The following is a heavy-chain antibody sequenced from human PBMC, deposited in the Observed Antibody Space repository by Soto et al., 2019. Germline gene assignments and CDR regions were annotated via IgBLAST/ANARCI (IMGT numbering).Heavy chain of an antibody. CDR2: IKPSGGT. CDR1: GGSFSGYY. CDR3: ARERQEYQFWGGDENEGPDGMDV. V-gene: IGHV4-34*02. Sequence: QVQLQQRGAGLLKPSETLSLTCAVYGGSFSGYYWTWIRQAPGKGLEWIGEIKPSGGTNYTSSLKRRVTRSVDTSKNQVSRIRYSVTAADTAVDYGARERQEYQFWGGDENEGPDGMDVWGQGPTVTVS. J-gene: IGHJ6*02. D-gene: IGHD3-16*01.